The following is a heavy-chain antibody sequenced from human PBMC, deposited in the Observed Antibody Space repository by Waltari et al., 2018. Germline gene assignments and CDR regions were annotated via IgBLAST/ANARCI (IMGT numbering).Heavy chain of an antibody. V-gene: IGHV3-30*03. Sequence: QVQLVESGGGVVQPGRSLRLSCAASGISFTNYAMHWVRQAPGKGLEWVAIISSHGSNRYYADSVKGRFTISRDSSKNTLLLQMNSLRGEDTAVYYCARGGIAAAADFDYWGQGTLVTVSS. CDR1: GISFTNYA. CDR2: ISSHGSNR. J-gene: IGHJ4*02. D-gene: IGHD6-13*01. CDR3: ARGGIAAAADFDY.